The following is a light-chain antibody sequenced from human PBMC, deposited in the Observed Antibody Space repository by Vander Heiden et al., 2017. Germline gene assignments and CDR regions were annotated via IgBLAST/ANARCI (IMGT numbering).Light chain of an antibody. CDR2: DAS. J-gene: IGKJ4*01. CDR3: QQDYNLPLT. V-gene: IGKV1-33*01. CDR1: QDISNY. Sequence: DIQTTQSPSSLSASVGDRVTITCQASQDISNYLNWYQQKPGKAPKLLIYDASNLETGVPSRFSGSGSGTDFTFTISSLQPEDIATYYCQQDYNLPLTFGGGTKVEIK.